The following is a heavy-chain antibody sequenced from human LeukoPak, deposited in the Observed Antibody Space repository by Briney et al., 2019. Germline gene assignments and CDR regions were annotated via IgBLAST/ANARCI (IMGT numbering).Heavy chain of an antibody. V-gene: IGHV4-30-4*08. CDR3: ARGGDYGDFNTVGFDY. J-gene: IGHJ4*02. CDR2: IYYSGTT. CDR1: GGSISSGDYY. Sequence: SETLSLTCTVSGGSISSGDYYWSWIRQPSGKGLEWIGYIYYSGTTYYNPSLESRVTISVDTSKNQFSLKLSSVTAADTAVYYCARGGDYGDFNTVGFDYWGQGTLVTVSS. D-gene: IGHD4-17*01.